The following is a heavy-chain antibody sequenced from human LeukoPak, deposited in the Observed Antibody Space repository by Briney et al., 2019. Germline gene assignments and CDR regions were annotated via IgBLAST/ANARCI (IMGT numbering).Heavy chain of an antibody. D-gene: IGHD5-18*01. V-gene: IGHV3-23*01. CDR3: ANLDTTMGIDY. CDR1: GFTFSSYA. CDR2: ISGSGGST. Sequence: PGGSLRLSCAASGFTFSSYAMTWVRQAPGKGLEWVSGISGSGGSTDYADSVKGRFTISRDNSKNTLYLQMNSLGAEDTAVYYCANLDTTMGIDYWGQGTLVTVSS. J-gene: IGHJ4*02.